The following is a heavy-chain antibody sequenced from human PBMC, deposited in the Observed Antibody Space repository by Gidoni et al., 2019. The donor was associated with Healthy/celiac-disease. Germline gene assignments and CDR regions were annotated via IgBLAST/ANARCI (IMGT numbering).Heavy chain of an antibody. D-gene: IGHD2-2*02. Sequence: DVQLVESGGGLVKPGGSLRLSSAASGCTFSNSWTRWVRQAPGKGLEWVGRIKSKTDGGTTDYAAPVKGRFTISRDDSKNTLYLQMNSLKTEDTAVYYCTTDKGYCSSTSCYNYYYYMDVWGKGTTVTVSS. V-gene: IGHV3-15*01. CDR1: GCTFSNSW. CDR2: IKSKTDGGTT. J-gene: IGHJ6*03. CDR3: TTDKGYCSSTSCYNYYYYMDV.